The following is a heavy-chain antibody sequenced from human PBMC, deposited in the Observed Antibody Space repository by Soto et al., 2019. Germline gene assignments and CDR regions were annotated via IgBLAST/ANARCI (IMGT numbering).Heavy chain of an antibody. CDR3: ASSYIAAAPYGMDV. V-gene: IGHV1-3*01. Sequence: QVQLVQSGAEVKKPGASVKVSCKASGYTFTSYAMHWVRQAPGQRLEWMGWINAGNGNTKYSQKFQGRVTITRDTSASTAYMELSSLRPEDTAVYYCASSYIAAAPYGMDVWGQGTTVTVSS. CDR2: INAGNGNT. D-gene: IGHD6-13*01. J-gene: IGHJ6*02. CDR1: GYTFTSYA.